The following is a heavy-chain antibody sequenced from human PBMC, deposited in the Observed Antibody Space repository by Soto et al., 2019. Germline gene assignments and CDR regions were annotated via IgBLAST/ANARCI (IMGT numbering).Heavy chain of an antibody. D-gene: IGHD3-22*01. V-gene: IGHV1-69*01. CDR3: ARGGSGYTWFNEF. J-gene: IGHJ4*02. CDR2: IIPVFQTA. Sequence: QGQLVSSGAELKKPGSSVKVSCKASGGLFSTFPISWVRQFPGQGLEGMGGIIPVFQTAYYTQRFQGRVTITADESTNTAYMELSSLRSEDTAIYYCARGGSGYTWFNEFWGQGTLVTVSS. CDR1: GGLFSTFP.